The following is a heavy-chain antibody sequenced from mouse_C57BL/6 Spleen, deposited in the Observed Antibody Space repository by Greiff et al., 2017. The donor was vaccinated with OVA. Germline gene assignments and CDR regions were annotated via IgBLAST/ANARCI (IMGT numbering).Heavy chain of an antibody. Sequence: EVQLVESGGDLVKPGGSLKLSCAASGFTFSSYGMSWVRQTPDKRLEWVATISSGGSYTYYPDSVKGRFTISRDNAKNTLYLQMSSLKSEDTAMYYCARHEAAQAIYYAMDYWGQGTSVTVSS. CDR2: ISSGGSYT. CDR3: ARHEAAQAIYYAMDY. J-gene: IGHJ4*01. CDR1: GFTFSSYG. V-gene: IGHV5-6*01. D-gene: IGHD3-2*02.